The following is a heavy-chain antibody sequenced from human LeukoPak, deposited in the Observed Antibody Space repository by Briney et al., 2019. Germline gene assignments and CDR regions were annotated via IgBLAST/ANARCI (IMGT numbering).Heavy chain of an antibody. D-gene: IGHD6-13*01. CDR1: GGSISSYY. Sequence: PSETLSLTCTVSGGSISSYYWSWIRQPPGKGLEWIGYIYYSGSTNYSPSLKSRVTISVDTSKNQFPLKLSSVTAADTAVYYCARDSSWYWNDAFDIWGQGTMVTVSS. CDR2: IYYSGST. CDR3: ARDSSWYWNDAFDI. V-gene: IGHV4-59*01. J-gene: IGHJ3*02.